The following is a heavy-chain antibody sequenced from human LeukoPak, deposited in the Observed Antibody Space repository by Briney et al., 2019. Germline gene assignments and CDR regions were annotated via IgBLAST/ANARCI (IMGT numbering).Heavy chain of an antibody. J-gene: IGHJ4*02. CDR1: GGSISSRPYY. CDR2: FDYSGST. V-gene: IGHV4-39*01. CDR3: ARLVVSSWYHEVLLGRDY. Sequence: PSETLSLTCTVSGGSISSRPYYWGWIRQPPGKGLEWLGSFDYSGSTYYKPSLKSRVTISVDTSKNQFSLKLSSVTAADTAVYYCARLVVSSWYHEVLLGRDYWGQGTLVTVSS. D-gene: IGHD6-13*01.